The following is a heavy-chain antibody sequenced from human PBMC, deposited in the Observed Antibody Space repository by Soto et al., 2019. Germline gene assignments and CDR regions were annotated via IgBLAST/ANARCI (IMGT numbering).Heavy chain of an antibody. J-gene: IGHJ4*02. Sequence: QVHLVQSGAELKKPGASVKVSCKASGYTFTNYGITWVRQAPGQGPEWMGWISPYNGNTNYAQKLQGRVTTTTDTSTTTAYMELRSLRSDDTAVYYCATSTSGLDYWGQGTLVTVSS. CDR1: GYTFTNYG. D-gene: IGHD1-26*01. CDR2: ISPYNGNT. CDR3: ATSTSGLDY. V-gene: IGHV1-18*01.